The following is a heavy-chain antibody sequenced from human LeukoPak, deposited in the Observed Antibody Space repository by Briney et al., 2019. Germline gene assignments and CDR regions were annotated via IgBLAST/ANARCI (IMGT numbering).Heavy chain of an antibody. V-gene: IGHV4-59*01. CDR2: IYYSGST. CDR3: ARLTYYDFWSGYYRNWLDP. D-gene: IGHD3-3*01. J-gene: IGHJ5*02. CDR1: GGSISSYY. Sequence: SETLSLTCTVSGGSISSYYWSWIRQPPGKGLEWIGYIYYSGSTNYNPSLKSRVTISVDTSNNQFSLKLSSVTAADTAVYYCARLTYYDFWSGYYRNWLDPWGQGTLVTVSS.